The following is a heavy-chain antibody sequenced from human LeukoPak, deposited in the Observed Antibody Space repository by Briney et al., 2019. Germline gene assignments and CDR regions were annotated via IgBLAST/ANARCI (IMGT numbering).Heavy chain of an antibody. D-gene: IGHD3-10*01. CDR1: TFTFSIYA. CDR3: AKDRDYGSLLYYFDY. V-gene: IGHV3-23*01. CDR2: ISAGGGAT. Sequence: GGSLRLSCAASTFTFSIYAMIWVRQAPGKGLEWVSGISAGGGATYYADSVKGRFTISRDNSKNTLYLQMNSLRAEDTAFYYCAKDRDYGSLLYYFDYWGQGTLVTVSS. J-gene: IGHJ4*02.